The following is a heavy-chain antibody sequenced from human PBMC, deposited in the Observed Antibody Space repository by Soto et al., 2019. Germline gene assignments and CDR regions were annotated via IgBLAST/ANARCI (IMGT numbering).Heavy chain of an antibody. CDR2: IYYSGST. Sequence: SETLSLTCTVSGGSISSGGYYCGLIRQHPGKGLEWIGYIYYSGSTYYSPSLKSRVTISIDTSKNQFSLKLPSVTAADTAMYYCARARYIWKYGFKTEIYAPWGRGVLVTVSS. CDR1: GGSISSGGYY. CDR3: ARARYIWKYGFKTEIYAP. D-gene: IGHD1-7*01. V-gene: IGHV4-31*03. J-gene: IGHJ5*02.